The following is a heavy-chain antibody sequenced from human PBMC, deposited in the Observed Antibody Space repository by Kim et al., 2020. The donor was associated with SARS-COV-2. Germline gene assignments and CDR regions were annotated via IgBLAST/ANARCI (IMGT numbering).Heavy chain of an antibody. J-gene: IGHJ3*02. CDR1: GFTFSAYE. Sequence: GGSLRLSCAASGFTFSAYEMNWVRQAPGKGLEWVSYISRSGSSIYYADSVKGRFTISRDNAKNSLYLQMNSLRAEDTAVYYCARESEESDGYDAFDNWG. V-gene: IGHV3-48*03. CDR3: ARESEESDGYDAFDN. CDR2: ISRSGSSI. D-gene: IGHD5-18*01.